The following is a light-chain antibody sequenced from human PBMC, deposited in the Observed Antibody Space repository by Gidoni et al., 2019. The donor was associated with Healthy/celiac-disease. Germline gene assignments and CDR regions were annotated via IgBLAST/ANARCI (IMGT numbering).Light chain of an antibody. CDR3: NSRDSSGNHHVV. CDR1: SLRSYY. Sequence: SSALTQDPAVSVALGQTVRITCQGDSLRSYYASWYQQKPGQAPVLVIYGKNNRPSGIPDRFSGSSSGNTASLTITGAQAEDEADYYCNSRDSSGNHHVVFGGGTKLTV. J-gene: IGLJ2*01. V-gene: IGLV3-19*01. CDR2: GKN.